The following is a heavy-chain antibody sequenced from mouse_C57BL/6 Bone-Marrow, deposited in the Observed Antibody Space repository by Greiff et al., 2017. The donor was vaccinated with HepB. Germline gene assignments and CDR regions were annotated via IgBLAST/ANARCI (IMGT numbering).Heavy chain of an antibody. CDR2: ISNGGGST. CDR3: ARHIYYDYDGAMDY. Sequence: EVQRVESGGGLVQPGGSLKLSCAASGFTFSDYYMYWVRQTPEKRLEWVAYISNGGGSTYYPDTVKGRFTISRDNAKNTLYLQMSRLKSEDTAMYYCARHIYYDYDGAMDYWGQGTSVTVSS. D-gene: IGHD2-4*01. J-gene: IGHJ4*01. V-gene: IGHV5-12*01. CDR1: GFTFSDYY.